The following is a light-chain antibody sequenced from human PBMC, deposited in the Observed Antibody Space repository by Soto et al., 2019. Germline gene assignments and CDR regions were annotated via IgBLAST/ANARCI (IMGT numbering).Light chain of an antibody. CDR3: QHYTNWPLT. CDR1: HSVSCR. CDR2: GAS. Sequence: EIVMTQSPATLSVSPGERATLSCRASHSVSCRLAWYQQKPGQAPRLLIYGASTRATGLPARFSGSGSGTEFTLTISSLQSEDFAVYYCQHYTNWPLTFGGGTKVDIK. V-gene: IGKV3-15*01. J-gene: IGKJ4*01.